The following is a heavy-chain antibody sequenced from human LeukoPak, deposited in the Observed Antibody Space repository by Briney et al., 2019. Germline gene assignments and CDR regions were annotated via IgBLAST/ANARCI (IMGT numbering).Heavy chain of an antibody. V-gene: IGHV3-30*02. CDR2: IRYDGSNK. D-gene: IGHD3-16*01. CDR1: GFTFSSYG. J-gene: IGHJ4*02. CDR3: ARGRGSYPNYFDF. Sequence: QPGGSLRLSCAASGFTFSSYGMHWVRQAPGKGLEWVAFIRYDGSNKYYADSVKGRFTISRDNSKNTLYLQMNSLRAEDTAVYYCARGRGSYPNYFDFWGQGTLVTVSS.